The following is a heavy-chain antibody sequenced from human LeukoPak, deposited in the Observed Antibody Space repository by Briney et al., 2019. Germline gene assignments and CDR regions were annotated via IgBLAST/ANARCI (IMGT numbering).Heavy chain of an antibody. J-gene: IGHJ4*02. D-gene: IGHD3-10*01. CDR2: TKSISDGGTM. Sequence: GGSLRLSCATSGFTFSNAWMNWVRQAPGQGLEWVGRTKSISDGGTMDYAAPVKGRFTISRDDSKNTLYLQMNSLKIEDTAVYYCSRLWFGEYSWGQGTLVTVSP. CDR3: SRLWFGEYS. CDR1: GFTFSNAW. V-gene: IGHV3-15*01.